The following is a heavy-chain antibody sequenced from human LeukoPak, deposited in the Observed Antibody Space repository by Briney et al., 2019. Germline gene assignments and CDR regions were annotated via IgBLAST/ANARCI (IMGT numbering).Heavy chain of an antibody. V-gene: IGHV4-38-2*02. Sequence: PSETLSLTCTVSGYSISSDYYWGWIRQPPGQGLEWIGSIYHSGSTYYNPSLKSRVTISVDTSKNQFSLKLSSVTAADTAVYYCARVDDKYYYDSSGGDYNWFDPWGQGTLVTVSS. CDR3: ARVDDKYYYDSSGGDYNWFDP. CDR2: IYHSGST. CDR1: GYSISSDYY. D-gene: IGHD3-22*01. J-gene: IGHJ5*02.